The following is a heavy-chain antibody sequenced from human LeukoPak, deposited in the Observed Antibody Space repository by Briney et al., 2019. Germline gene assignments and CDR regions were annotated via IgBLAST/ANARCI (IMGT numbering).Heavy chain of an antibody. CDR2: INPNSGGT. Sequence: ASVKVSCKASGYTFTGYYMHWVRQAPGQGLEWMGWINPNSGGTYYAQKFQGRVTMTRDTSIGTAYMELSRLRSDDTAVYYCARGHYGDYGDYWGQGTLVTVSS. V-gene: IGHV1-2*02. CDR3: ARGHYGDYGDY. D-gene: IGHD4-17*01. CDR1: GYTFTGYY. J-gene: IGHJ4*02.